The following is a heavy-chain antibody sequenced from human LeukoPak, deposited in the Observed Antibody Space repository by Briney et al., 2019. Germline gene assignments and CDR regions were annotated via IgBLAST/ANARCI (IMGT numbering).Heavy chain of an antibody. Sequence: SETLSLTCAVYGGFFSGYYRSWIRQPPGKGLEWIGEINHSGSTNYNPSLKSRVTISVDTSKNQFSLKLSSVTAADTAVYYCARGSGYYDSSGQTWFDPWGQGTLVTVSS. D-gene: IGHD3-22*01. CDR1: GGFFSGYY. J-gene: IGHJ5*02. CDR3: ARGSGYYDSSGQTWFDP. CDR2: INHSGST. V-gene: IGHV4-34*01.